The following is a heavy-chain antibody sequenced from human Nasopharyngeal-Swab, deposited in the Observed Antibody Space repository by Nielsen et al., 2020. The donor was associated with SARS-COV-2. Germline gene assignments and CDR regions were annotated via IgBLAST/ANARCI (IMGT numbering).Heavy chain of an antibody. CDR1: GGSISSSNW. Sequence: SETLSLTCAVSGGSISSSNWWSWVRQPPGKGLEWIGEIYHSGRTNYNPSLKSRVTISVDKSKNQFSLKLSSVTAADTAVYYCAREGIVGATGYYYYYGMDVWGQGTTVTVSS. CDR3: AREGIVGATGYYYYYGMDV. V-gene: IGHV4-4*02. J-gene: IGHJ6*02. D-gene: IGHD1-26*01. CDR2: IYHSGRT.